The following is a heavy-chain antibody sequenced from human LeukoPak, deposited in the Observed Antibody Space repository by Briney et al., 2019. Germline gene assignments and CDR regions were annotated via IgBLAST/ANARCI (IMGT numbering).Heavy chain of an antibody. CDR2: IIPIFGTA. D-gene: IGHD3-22*01. J-gene: IGHJ4*02. CDR1: GGTFSSYA. Sequence: SVKVSCKASGGTFSSYAISWVRQAPGQGLEWMGGIIPIFGTANYAQKFQGRVTITADESTCTAYMELSSLRSEDTAVYYCARVSLSNYYDSSGYLGDYWGQGTLVTVSS. CDR3: ARVSLSNYYDSSGYLGDY. V-gene: IGHV1-69*01.